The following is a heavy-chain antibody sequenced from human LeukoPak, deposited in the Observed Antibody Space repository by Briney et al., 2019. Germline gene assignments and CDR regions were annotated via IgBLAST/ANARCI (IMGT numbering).Heavy chain of an antibody. V-gene: IGHV4-59*01. Sequence: SETLSLTCTVSGGSISSYYWSWIRQPPGKGLEWIGCIYYSGSTNYNPSLKSRVTISVDTSKNQFSLKLSSVTAADTAVYYCAREAVAADGGFFDYWGQGTLVTVSS. CDR2: IYYSGST. CDR3: AREAVAADGGFFDY. D-gene: IGHD6-19*01. J-gene: IGHJ4*02. CDR1: GGSISSYY.